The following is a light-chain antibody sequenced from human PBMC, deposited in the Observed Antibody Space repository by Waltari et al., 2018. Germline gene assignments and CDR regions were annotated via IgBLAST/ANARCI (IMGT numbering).Light chain of an antibody. CDR1: NSNVGSYNL. V-gene: IGLV2-23*03. Sequence: QSALTQPASVSGSPGQSITISCTGFNSNVGSYNLVSWYQKHPGKAPKLLICEGNWRPSGVSNRFSGSKSDNTASLTLSGLQAEDEADYYCCSNVGSSVFFGGGTKLTVL. CDR3: CSNVGSSVF. CDR2: EGN. J-gene: IGLJ2*01.